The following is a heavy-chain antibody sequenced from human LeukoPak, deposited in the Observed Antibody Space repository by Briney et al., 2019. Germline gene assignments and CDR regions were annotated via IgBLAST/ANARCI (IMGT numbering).Heavy chain of an antibody. V-gene: IGHV3-23*01. J-gene: IGHJ6*03. CDR3: AKGYRTTNLPYYYYYMDV. CDR1: GGSISSYY. D-gene: IGHD1-7*01. Sequence: PSETLSLTCTVSGGSISSYYWSWVRQAPGKGLEWVSSISGSGGSTYYADSVKGRVTISKDNSKNTLSLQMNSLRAEDTAVYYCAKGYRTTNLPYYYYYMDVWGKGTTVTISS. CDR2: ISGSGGST.